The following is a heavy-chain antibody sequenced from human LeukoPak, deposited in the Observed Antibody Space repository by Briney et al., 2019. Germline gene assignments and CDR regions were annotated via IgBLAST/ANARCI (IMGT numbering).Heavy chain of an antibody. CDR1: GGSISSSSYY. J-gene: IGHJ6*03. CDR2: IYYSGST. V-gene: IGHV4-39*02. CDR3: ARDRVGIAARPGDYYYYYYMDV. D-gene: IGHD6-6*01. Sequence: PSETLSLTCTVPGGSISSSSYYLGWIRQPPGKGLEWIGSIYYSGSTYYNPSLKSRVTISVDTSKNQFSLKLSSVTAADTAVYYCARDRVGIAARPGDYYYYYYMDVWGKGTTVTVSS.